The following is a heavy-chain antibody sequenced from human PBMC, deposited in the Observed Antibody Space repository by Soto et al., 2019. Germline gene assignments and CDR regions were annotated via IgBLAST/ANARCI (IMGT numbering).Heavy chain of an antibody. CDR1: GYTFTPHY. Sequence: AAVKVSWKASGYTFTPHYLPWLRQARGQGHEWMGIITPRDGTTRYEQKFQDRVTMTRDTSTSTVYTELSGLRSEDTAVYYCSRAVSTKTAPIDYWGEGTLVTV. J-gene: IGHJ4*02. CDR2: ITPRDGTT. CDR3: SRAVSTKTAPIDY. V-gene: IGHV1-46*01. D-gene: IGHD4-17*01.